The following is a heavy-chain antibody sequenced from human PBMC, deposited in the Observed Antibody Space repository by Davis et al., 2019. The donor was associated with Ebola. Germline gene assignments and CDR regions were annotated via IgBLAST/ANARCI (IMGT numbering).Heavy chain of an antibody. Sequence: MPSETLSLTCTVSGGSISSGDYYWSWIRQPPGKGLEWIGYIYYSGSTYYNPSLKSRVTISVDTSKNQFSLKLSSVTAADTAVYYCASNIVLMVYADWGTAMVGQGWFDPWGQGTLVTVSS. CDR1: GGSISSGDYY. D-gene: IGHD2-8*01. CDR3: ASNIVLMVYADWGTAMVGQGWFDP. V-gene: IGHV4-30-4*01. J-gene: IGHJ5*02. CDR2: IYYSGST.